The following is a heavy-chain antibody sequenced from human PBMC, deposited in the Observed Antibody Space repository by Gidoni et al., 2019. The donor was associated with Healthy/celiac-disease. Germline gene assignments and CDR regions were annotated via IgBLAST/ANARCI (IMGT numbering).Heavy chain of an antibody. CDR2: ISGSGGST. V-gene: IGHV3-23*01. D-gene: IGHD3-16*01. Sequence: EVQLLESGGGLVQPGGSLRLSCAASGFTVSSYAMSWVCQAQGKGLAWVAAISGSGGSTYYADSVKGRFTISRDNSKNTLYLQMNSLRAEDTAVYYCAKDGASTSPDWGQGTLVTVSS. CDR1: GFTVSSYA. J-gene: IGHJ4*02. CDR3: AKDGASTSPD.